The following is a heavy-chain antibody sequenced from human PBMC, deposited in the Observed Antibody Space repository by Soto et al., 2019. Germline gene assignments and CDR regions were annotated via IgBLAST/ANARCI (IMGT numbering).Heavy chain of an antibody. CDR3: ARSSVDTAMVTFFDY. V-gene: IGHV1-69*13. Sequence: ASVKVSCKASGGTFSSYSISWVLQAPGQGLEWMGGIIPIFGTANYAQKFQGRVTITADESTSTAYMELSSLRSEDTAVYYCARSSVDTAMVTFFDYWGQGTLVTVSS. D-gene: IGHD5-18*01. J-gene: IGHJ4*02. CDR2: IIPIFGTA. CDR1: GGTFSSYS.